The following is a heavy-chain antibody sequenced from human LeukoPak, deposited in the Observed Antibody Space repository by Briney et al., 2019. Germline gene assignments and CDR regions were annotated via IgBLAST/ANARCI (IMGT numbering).Heavy chain of an antibody. V-gene: IGHV4-39*01. CDR1: GGSIGSSSYY. J-gene: IGHJ4*02. D-gene: IGHD6-19*01. CDR3: ARAYSSGWFDY. CDR2: IYYSGST. Sequence: MASETLSLTCTVSGGSIGSSSYYWGWIRQPPGKGLEWIGSIYYSGSTYYNPSLKSRVTISVDTSKNQFSLKLSSVTAADTAVYYCARAYSSGWFDYWGQGTLVTVSS.